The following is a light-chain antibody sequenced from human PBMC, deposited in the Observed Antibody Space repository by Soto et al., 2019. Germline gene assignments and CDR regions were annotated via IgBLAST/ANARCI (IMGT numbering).Light chain of an antibody. J-gene: IGLJ1*01. CDR1: SSDVGGYNY. Sequence: QSALTQPASLSGSPGQSITISCTGTSSDVGGYNYVSWYQQHPGKAPKLMIYDVSNRPSGVSNRFSGSKSGNMASLTISGLQAEDEADYYCSSYRASSTTHLFFGTGTKVTVL. V-gene: IGLV2-14*03. CDR2: DVS. CDR3: SSYRASSTTHLF.